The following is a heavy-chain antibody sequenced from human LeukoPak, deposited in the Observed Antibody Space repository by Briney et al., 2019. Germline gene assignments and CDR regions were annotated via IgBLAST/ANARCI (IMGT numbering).Heavy chain of an antibody. D-gene: IGHD3-10*01. Sequence: PSETLSLTCTVSGGSISSSSYYWGWIRQPPGKGLEWIGNIYYSGSTYYNPSLKSRVTISVDTSKNQFSLKLSSVTAADTAVYYCARGFGDYGLGAFDIWGQGTLVTVSS. CDR1: GGSISSSSYY. J-gene: IGHJ4*02. CDR2: IYYSGST. V-gene: IGHV4-39*07. CDR3: ARGFGDYGLGAFDI.